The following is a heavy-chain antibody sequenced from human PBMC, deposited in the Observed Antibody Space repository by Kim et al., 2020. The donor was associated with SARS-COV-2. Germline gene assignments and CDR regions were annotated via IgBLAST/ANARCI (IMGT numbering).Heavy chain of an antibody. J-gene: IGHJ5*02. CDR3: ARVPIAARLGSNSWFDP. V-gene: IGHV4-30-2*01. D-gene: IGHD6-6*01. Sequence: LKSRVTISVDRSKNQFSLKLSSVTAADTAVYYCARVPIAARLGSNSWFDPWGQGTLVTVSS.